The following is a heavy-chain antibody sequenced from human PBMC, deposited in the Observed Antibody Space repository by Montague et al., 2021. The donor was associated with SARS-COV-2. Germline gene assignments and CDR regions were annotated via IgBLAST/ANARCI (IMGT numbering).Heavy chain of an antibody. V-gene: IGHV4-39*07. CDR3: ARGFDI. CDR1: GESIDRDTYY. CDR2: INHSGST. J-gene: IGHJ3*02. Sequence: SETLSLTCIVSGESIDRDTYYWGWIRQSPGKGLEWIGEINHSGSTNYNPSLKSRVTISVDTSKNQFSLKLSSVTAADTAVYYCARGFDIWGQGTMVTVSS.